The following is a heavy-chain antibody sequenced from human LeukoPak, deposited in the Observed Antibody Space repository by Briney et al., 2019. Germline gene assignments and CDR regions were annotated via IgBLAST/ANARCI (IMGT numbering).Heavy chain of an antibody. V-gene: IGHV1-18*01. Sequence: GASVNVSFKSSGYTFTSYGISWVRQAPGQGLEGMGWISAYNGNTNYSQKLQGRVTMTTDTSTSTAYMELRSLRSDDTAVYHCAVVPAAMFFSVYWGQGTLVTVSS. CDR2: ISAYNGNT. J-gene: IGHJ4*02. CDR1: GYTFTSYG. D-gene: IGHD2-2*01. CDR3: AVVPAAMFFSVY.